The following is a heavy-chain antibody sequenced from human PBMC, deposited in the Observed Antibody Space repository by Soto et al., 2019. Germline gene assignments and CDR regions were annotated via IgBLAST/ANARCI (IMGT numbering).Heavy chain of an antibody. CDR3: AKPEGAKVPAWPFDY. J-gene: IGHJ4*02. CDR2: INPSGGDT. CDR1: GFTFGAYD. Sequence: DVELLESGGGLVQPGGSLRLSCKVSGFTFGAYDMFWVRRAPGKGLEWVATINPSGGDTHYARSVKGRFRISRDNCGNTLYLQMNSLRADDTVVYYCAKPEGAKVPAWPFDYWGQGTLVTVSS. D-gene: IGHD3-10*01. V-gene: IGHV3-23*01.